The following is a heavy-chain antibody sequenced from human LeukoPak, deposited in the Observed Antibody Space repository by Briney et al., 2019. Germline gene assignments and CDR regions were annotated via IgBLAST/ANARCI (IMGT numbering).Heavy chain of an antibody. V-gene: IGHV4-59*01. D-gene: IGHD4-11*01. CDR3: ASHDYSNSNFDY. J-gene: IGHJ4*02. CDR2: IYYSGST. Sequence: SETLSLTCTGSGGSISSYYWSWIRQPPGKGLEWIGYIYYSGSTNYNPSLKSRVTISVDTSKNQFSLKLSSVTAADTAVYYCASHDYSNSNFDYWGQGTLVTVSS. CDR1: GGSISSYY.